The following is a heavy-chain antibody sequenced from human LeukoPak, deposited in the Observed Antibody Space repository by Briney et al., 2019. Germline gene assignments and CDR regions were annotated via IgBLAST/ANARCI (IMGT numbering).Heavy chain of an antibody. Sequence: PGGSLSLSCVASGFXVSSNYMTWVRQAPGKGLEWVSVLYSGGSTYYADSVKGRFTISRDNSKNTLYLQMNSLRAEDTAVYYCAREAVAGNPPYIDYWGQGTLVTVSS. CDR1: GFXVSSNY. J-gene: IGHJ4*02. CDR2: LYSGGST. D-gene: IGHD6-19*01. V-gene: IGHV3-66*01. CDR3: AREAVAGNPPYIDY.